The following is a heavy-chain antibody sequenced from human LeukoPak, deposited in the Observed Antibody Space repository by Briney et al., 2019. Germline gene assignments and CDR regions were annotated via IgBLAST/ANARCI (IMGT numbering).Heavy chain of an antibody. CDR1: GGSISSGSHY. CDR2: IYTSGST. J-gene: IGHJ5*02. V-gene: IGHV4-61*02. Sequence: SQTLSLTCTVSGGSISSGSHYWSWIRQPAGKGLEWIGRIYTSGSTNYNPSLKSRVTISVDTSKNQLSLKLSSVTAADTAVYYCAREEGCYTSVCWFDPWGQGTLVTVSS. D-gene: IGHD2-2*02. CDR3: AREEGCYTSVCWFDP.